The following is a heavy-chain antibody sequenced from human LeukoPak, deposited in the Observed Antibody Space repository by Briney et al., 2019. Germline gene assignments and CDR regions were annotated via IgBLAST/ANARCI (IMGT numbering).Heavy chain of an antibody. Sequence: ASVKVSCKASGYTFTGYCMHWVRQAPGQGLEWMGRINPNSGGTNYAQKFQGRVTMTRDTSISTAYMELSRLRSDDTAVYYCATAPFPPGEWQQLSYWGQGTLVTVSS. CDR3: ATAPFPPGEWQQLSY. CDR1: GYTFTGYC. V-gene: IGHV1-2*06. J-gene: IGHJ4*02. CDR2: INPNSGGT. D-gene: IGHD6-13*01.